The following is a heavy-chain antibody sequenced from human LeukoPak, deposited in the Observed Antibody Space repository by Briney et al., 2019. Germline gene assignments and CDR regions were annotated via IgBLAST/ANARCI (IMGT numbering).Heavy chain of an antibody. CDR1: GFTFSSYA. CDR3: AKAYFAMVRGPFDN. Sequence: GGSLRLSCAASGFTFSSYAMSWVRQAPGKGLEWVSAISGSGGSTYYADPVKGRFTISRDNSKNTLYLQMNSLRAEDTAVYYCAKAYFAMVRGPFDNWGQGTLVTVSS. D-gene: IGHD3-10*01. J-gene: IGHJ4*02. V-gene: IGHV3-23*01. CDR2: ISGSGGST.